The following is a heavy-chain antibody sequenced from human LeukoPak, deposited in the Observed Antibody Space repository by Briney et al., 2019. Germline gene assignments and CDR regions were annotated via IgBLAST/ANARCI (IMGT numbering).Heavy chain of an antibody. V-gene: IGHV3-23*01. J-gene: IGHJ6*02. Sequence: PGGSLRLSCAASGFTFSSYAMSWVRQAPGKGLEWVSAISGSGGSTYYADSVKGRFTISRDNSKNTLYLQMNSLKTEDTAVYYCTTPLLDIAAAGTEVGMDVWGQGTTVTVSS. D-gene: IGHD6-13*01. CDR1: GFTFSSYA. CDR3: TTPLLDIAAAGTEVGMDV. CDR2: ISGSGGST.